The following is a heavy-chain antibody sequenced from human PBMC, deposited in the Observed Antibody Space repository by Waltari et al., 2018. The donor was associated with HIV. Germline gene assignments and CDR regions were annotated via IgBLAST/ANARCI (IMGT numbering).Heavy chain of an antibody. CDR2: ISGYNGDT. D-gene: IGHD3-22*01. Sequence: QVHLVQSGAELRKPGASVTVSCKASGSTFTTYGITWVRQAPGQGLEWMGWISGYNGDTKYAQKVRGKVTMTTDTSTSTAYLEMGSLRFDDTAVYYCARDHYYGSSGYYSDYWGQGTLVTVSS. CDR3: ARDHYYGSSGYYSDY. J-gene: IGHJ4*02. V-gene: IGHV1-18*01. CDR1: GSTFTTYG.